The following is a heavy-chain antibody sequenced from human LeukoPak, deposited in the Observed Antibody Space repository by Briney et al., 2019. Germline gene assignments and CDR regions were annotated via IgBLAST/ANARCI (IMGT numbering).Heavy chain of an antibody. V-gene: IGHV4-31*03. D-gene: IGHD2-2*02. J-gene: IGHJ4*02. CDR3: ARNNVAIASGGVDY. Sequence: PSETLSLTCTVSGGSISSGGYYWSWIRQHPGKGLEWIGYIYYSGNTYYNPSLKSRVTISVDTSKNQFSLKLSSVTAADTAVYYCARNNVAIASGGVDYWGQGTLVTVSS. CDR2: IYYSGNT. CDR1: GGSISSGGYY.